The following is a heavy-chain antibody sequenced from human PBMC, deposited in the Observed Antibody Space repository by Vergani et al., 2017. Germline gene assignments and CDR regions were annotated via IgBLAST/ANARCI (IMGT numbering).Heavy chain of an antibody. CDR2: IYHSGST. CDR3: ARGEGSSSWYDIVHFDY. Sequence: QLQLQESGSGLVKPSQTLSLTCAVSGVSISSGGYSWSWIRQPPGKGLEWIGYIYHSGSTYYNPSLKSRVTISVDRSKNQFSLKLSSVTAADTAVYYCARGEGSSSWYDIVHFDYWGQGTLVTVSS. J-gene: IGHJ4*02. CDR1: GVSISSGGYS. V-gene: IGHV4-30-2*01. D-gene: IGHD6-13*01.